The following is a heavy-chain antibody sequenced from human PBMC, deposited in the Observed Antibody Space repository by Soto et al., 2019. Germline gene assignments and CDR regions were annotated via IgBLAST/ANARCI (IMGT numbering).Heavy chain of an antibody. CDR3: ASGVVSLGGSSAWPDYAFDV. Sequence: QVQLVQSGAAVRKPGSSVKVSCKASGGTFTKYAITWVRQAPRQGLEWMGGIVPLPGTTNYAQKFRGRVTISADESTSTAYLELRSLRSEDTAIYSSASGVVSLGGSSAWPDYAFDVWGQGTMVIVSS. V-gene: IGHV1-69*01. CDR2: IVPLPGTT. D-gene: IGHD3-22*01. J-gene: IGHJ3*01. CDR1: GGTFTKYA.